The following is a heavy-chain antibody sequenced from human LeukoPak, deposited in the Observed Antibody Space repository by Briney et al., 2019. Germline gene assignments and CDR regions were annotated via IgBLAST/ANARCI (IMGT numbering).Heavy chain of an antibody. J-gene: IGHJ4*02. CDR1: GGSISSGGYY. D-gene: IGHD3-22*01. Sequence: PSETLSLTCTVSGGSISSGGYYWSWIRQHPGKGLEWIGYIYYGGSTYYNPSLESRVTISVDTSKDQFSLKLSSVTAADTAVYYCARAPAADSSGYLGYFDYWGQGTLVTVSS. CDR3: ARAPAADSSGYLGYFDY. V-gene: IGHV4-31*03. CDR2: IYYGGST.